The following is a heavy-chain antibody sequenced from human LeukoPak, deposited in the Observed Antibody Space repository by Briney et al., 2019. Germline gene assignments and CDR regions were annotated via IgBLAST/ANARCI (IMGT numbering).Heavy chain of an antibody. Sequence: PGGALRLSCAASGFTFSSYGMHWVRQAPGKGLEWVAVISYDGSNKYYADSVKGRFTISRDNSKNTLYLQMNSLRAEDTAVYYCARDSYGSGSYYLDYWGQGTLVTVSS. CDR2: ISYDGSNK. CDR1: GFTFSSYG. J-gene: IGHJ4*02. D-gene: IGHD3-10*01. V-gene: IGHV3-30*03. CDR3: ARDSYGSGSYYLDY.